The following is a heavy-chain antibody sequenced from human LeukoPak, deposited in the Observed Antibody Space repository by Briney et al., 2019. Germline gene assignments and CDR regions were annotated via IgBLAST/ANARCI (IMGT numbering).Heavy chain of an antibody. CDR1: GLSFSNAC. V-gene: IGHV3-15*01. D-gene: IGHD3-9*01. CDR2: IISRTSSRAT. Sequence: PSGSLRLSCTASGLSFSNACMSWIRQAPGKGLEWVGRIISRTSSRATDYAAPVIGILTISRNDSQNPLHQQMNSLKTDDKAVYSRTTIRDSYIVTGYSNFYYCGQG. J-gene: IGHJ4*02. CDR3: TTIRDSYIVTGYSNFYY.